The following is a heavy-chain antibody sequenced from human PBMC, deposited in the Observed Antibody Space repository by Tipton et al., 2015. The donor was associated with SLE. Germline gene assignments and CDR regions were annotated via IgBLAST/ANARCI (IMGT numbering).Heavy chain of an antibody. CDR1: GGSISSSSYY. D-gene: IGHD6-13*01. CDR2: IYYSGST. Sequence: LRLSCTVSGGSISSSSYYWGWIRQPPGKGLEWIGSIYYSGSTYYNPSLKSRVTISVDTSKNQFSLKLSSVTAADTAVYYCAYGRYFSSWYFWGQGTLVTVSS. CDR3: AYGRYFSSWYF. J-gene: IGHJ4*02. V-gene: IGHV4-39*07.